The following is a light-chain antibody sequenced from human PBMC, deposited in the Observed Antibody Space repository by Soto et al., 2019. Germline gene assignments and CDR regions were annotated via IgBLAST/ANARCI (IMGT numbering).Light chain of an antibody. CDR3: TSWDGTLSAWV. CDR2: AND. J-gene: IGLJ3*02. Sequence: QAVVIQPPSASGTPGQRVTISCSGSTSNIGTKFVYWYQQNPGTAPKLLIYANDQRPSGVPDRFSGSKSGTSASLAISGLRSEDEADYYCTSWDGTLSAWVFGGGTKLTVL. V-gene: IGLV1-47*01. CDR1: TSNIGTKF.